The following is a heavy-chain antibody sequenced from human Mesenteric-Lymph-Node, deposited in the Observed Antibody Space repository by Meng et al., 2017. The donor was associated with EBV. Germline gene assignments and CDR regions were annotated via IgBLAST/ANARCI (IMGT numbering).Heavy chain of an antibody. CDR1: GDSVSGYF. J-gene: IGHJ4*02. CDR3: ARGGGVLTPLDY. Sequence: HVQFQQWGAGLLKPSENLSLTCAVYGDSVSGYFWSWIRQPLGKGLEWIGEINHSGGTNYNPSLESRVTISVDASKNQFSLKLRSVTAADTAVYYCARGGGVLTPLDYWGQGGLVTVSS. CDR2: INHSGGT. D-gene: IGHD4-23*01. V-gene: IGHV4-34*02.